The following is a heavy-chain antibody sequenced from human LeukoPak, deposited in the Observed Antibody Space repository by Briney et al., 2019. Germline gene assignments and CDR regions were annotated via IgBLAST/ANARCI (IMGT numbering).Heavy chain of an antibody. J-gene: IGHJ3*02. Sequence: PSETLSLTCTVSGGSISSYYWSWIRQPPGKGLEWIGYIYYSGSTNYNPSLTSRVTISVDTSKNQFSLKLSSVTAADTAVYYCARERHYDFLSDRQGAFDIWGQGTMVTVSS. CDR1: GGSISSYY. D-gene: IGHD3-3*01. CDR3: ARERHYDFLSDRQGAFDI. V-gene: IGHV4-59*01. CDR2: IYYSGST.